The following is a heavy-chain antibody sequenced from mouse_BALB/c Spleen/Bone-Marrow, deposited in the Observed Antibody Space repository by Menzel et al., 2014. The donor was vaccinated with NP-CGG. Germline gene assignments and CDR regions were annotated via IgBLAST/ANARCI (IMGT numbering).Heavy chain of an antibody. J-gene: IGHJ2*01. V-gene: IGHV1-54*01. CDR3: ARYDGYFDY. Sequence: QVQLKESGAELVRPGTSVKVSCKASGYAFTDYLMEWLKQRPGQGLEWIGVINPGGGSTNYNEKFKAKATLTADKSSSTAYMQLSSLTSDDSAVYFCARYDGYFDYWGQGTILTVSS. CDR2: INPGGGST. CDR1: GYAFTDYL. D-gene: IGHD2-3*01.